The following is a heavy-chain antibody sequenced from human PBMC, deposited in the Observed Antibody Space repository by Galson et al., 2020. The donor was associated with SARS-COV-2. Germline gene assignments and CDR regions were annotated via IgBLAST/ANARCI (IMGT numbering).Heavy chain of an antibody. CDR2: ISSSGSYT. Sequence: GESLKISCAASGLSFSDYYMSWIRQAPGKGLEWVAYISSSGSYTNYVDSVKGRFTISRDNTKNSHYLQMNSLRAEDTAVYYCARNGRDCSGGICYGAEYFQHWGQGTLVTVSS. V-gene: IGHV3-11*06. J-gene: IGHJ1*01. D-gene: IGHD2-15*01. CDR3: ARNGRDCSGGICYGAEYFQH. CDR1: GLSFSDYY.